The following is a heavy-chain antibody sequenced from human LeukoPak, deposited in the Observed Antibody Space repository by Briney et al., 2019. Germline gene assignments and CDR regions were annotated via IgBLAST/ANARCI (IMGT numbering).Heavy chain of an antibody. V-gene: IGHV3-7*01. CDR2: IKGDGSER. D-gene: IGHD4-11*01. J-gene: IGHJ4*02. Sequence: GGSLTLSCAVSGSTFSNYWMSWIRQVPGKGLEWLACIKGDGSERNYVHSVRGRLTVSRDSAKNSLYLQMNSLRAEDTAVYYCAGLQTDPTVVNGFWGQGTLVAVSS. CDR1: GSTFSNYW. CDR3: AGLQTDPTVVNGF.